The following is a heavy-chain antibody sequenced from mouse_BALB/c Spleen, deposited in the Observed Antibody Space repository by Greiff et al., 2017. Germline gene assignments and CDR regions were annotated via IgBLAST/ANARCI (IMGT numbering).Heavy chain of an antibody. CDR2: IRNKANGYTT. V-gene: IGHV7-3*02. D-gene: IGHD1-1*01. J-gene: IGHJ4*01. Sequence: EVMLVESGGGLVQPGGSLRLSCATSGFTFTDYYMSWVRQPPGKALEWLGFIRNKANGYTTEYSASVKGRFTISRDNSQSILYLQMNTLRAEDSATYYCARDLYYYGSTGYYVMDYWGQGTSVTVSS. CDR3: ARDLYYYGSTGYYVMDY. CDR1: GFTFTDYY.